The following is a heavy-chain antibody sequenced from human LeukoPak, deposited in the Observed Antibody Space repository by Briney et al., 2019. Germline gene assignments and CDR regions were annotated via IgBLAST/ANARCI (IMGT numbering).Heavy chain of an antibody. J-gene: IGHJ6*03. Sequence: SETLSLTCTVSGGSISSSSYYWGWIRQPPGKGLEWIGSIYYSGSTYYNPSLKSRVTISVDASKNQFSLKLSSVTAADTAVYYCARGPTGDHYYYMDVWGKGTTVTVSS. CDR2: IYYSGST. D-gene: IGHD7-27*01. CDR1: GGSISSSSYY. CDR3: ARGPTGDHYYYMDV. V-gene: IGHV4-39*01.